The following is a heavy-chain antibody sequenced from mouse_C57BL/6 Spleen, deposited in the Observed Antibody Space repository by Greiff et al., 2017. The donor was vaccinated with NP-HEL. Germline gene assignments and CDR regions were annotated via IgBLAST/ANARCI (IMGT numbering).Heavy chain of an antibody. V-gene: IGHV1-7*01. CDR1: GYTFTSYW. Sequence: QVQLKESGAELAKPGASVTLSCKASGYTFTSYWMHWVKQRPGQGLEWIGYINPSSGYTKYNQKFKDKATLTADKSSSTAYMQLSSLTYEDSAVYYCARDCNHWYFDVWGTGTTVTVSS. J-gene: IGHJ1*03. CDR3: ARDCNHWYFDV. CDR2: INPSSGYT. D-gene: IGHD2-1*01.